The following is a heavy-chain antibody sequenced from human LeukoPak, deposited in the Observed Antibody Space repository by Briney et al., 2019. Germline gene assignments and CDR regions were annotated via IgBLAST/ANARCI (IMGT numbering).Heavy chain of an antibody. Sequence: GGSRRLSCAASGFTFSNYGMHWVRQAPGKGLEWVAFIRYDGSNKYYAESVKGRFTISRDNSKNTLDLQMNSLRAEDTALYYCARPYSSSWENFHYWGQGTLVTVSS. D-gene: IGHD6-13*01. CDR2: IRYDGSNK. CDR1: GFTFSNYG. J-gene: IGHJ4*02. V-gene: IGHV3-30*02. CDR3: ARPYSSSWENFHY.